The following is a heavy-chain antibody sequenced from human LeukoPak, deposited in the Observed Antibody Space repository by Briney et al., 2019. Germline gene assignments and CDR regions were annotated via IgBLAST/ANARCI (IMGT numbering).Heavy chain of an antibody. CDR3: ARPKIAARLTREAFDT. V-gene: IGHV3-7*01. D-gene: IGHD6-6*01. CDR2: IKQDESET. CDR1: GFTFSSCC. Sequence: PGGSLRLSCVASGFTFSSCCMIWVRQAPGKGLEWLANIKQDESETHYVDSVKGRFAISRDNAKNSLYLQMNSLRAEDTAVYYCARPKIAARLTREAFDTWGQGTMVTVSS. J-gene: IGHJ3*02.